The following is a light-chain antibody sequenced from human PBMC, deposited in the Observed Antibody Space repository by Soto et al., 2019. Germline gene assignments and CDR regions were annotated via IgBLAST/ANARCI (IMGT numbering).Light chain of an antibody. V-gene: IGKV3-20*01. Sequence: EIVLTQSPGTLSLSPGERATLSCRASQSVSSSYLARYQQKPGQAPRLLIYGASSRATGIPDRFSGSGSGTDFTLTISRLEPEDFANYYCQQYNSYSAWTFGQGTKVDIK. CDR3: QQYNSYSAWT. CDR2: GAS. CDR1: QSVSSSY. J-gene: IGKJ1*01.